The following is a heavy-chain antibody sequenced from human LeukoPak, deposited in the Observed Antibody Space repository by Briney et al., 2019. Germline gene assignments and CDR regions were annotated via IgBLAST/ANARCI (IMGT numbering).Heavy chain of an antibody. CDR1: GFTFSSYT. CDR3: TKESVVRYVDWSYSGEFDD. D-gene: IGHD3/OR15-3a*01. Sequence: GGSLRLSCAASGFTFSSYTMSWVRQAPGKRLEWVSSISGSGGSIYYADSVKGRFTISRDNSKNTLYLQMNSLRAEDTAVYYCTKESVVRYVDWSYSGEFDDWGQGTLVTVSS. V-gene: IGHV3-23*01. CDR2: ISGSGGSI. J-gene: IGHJ4*02.